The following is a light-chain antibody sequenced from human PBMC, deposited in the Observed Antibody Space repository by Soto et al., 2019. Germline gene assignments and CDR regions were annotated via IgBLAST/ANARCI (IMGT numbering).Light chain of an antibody. V-gene: IGKV1-5*03. CDR2: KAS. CDR3: QQYHTYWT. J-gene: IGKJ1*01. Sequence: DIQMTQFPSTLSASVGDRVTITSRASQSISSWLAWYQQKPGKAPKVLIYKASSLERGVPSRFSGSGSGTEFTLTISSLQPDDFATYYCQQYHTYWTFGQGTKVEIK. CDR1: QSISSW.